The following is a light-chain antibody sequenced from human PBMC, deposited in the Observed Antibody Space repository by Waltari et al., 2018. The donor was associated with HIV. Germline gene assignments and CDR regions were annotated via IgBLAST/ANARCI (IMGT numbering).Light chain of an antibody. CDR3: ETLDDNLHGPV. Sequence: QSVLTQPPSASGTPGQRVTISCSGSSSNIGNNAVSWYQQFPATAPKLLIYSKNERPSGGPDRFAGCKSGTSASLAISGLQSEDDANYYCETLDDNLHGPVFGGGTKLTVL. V-gene: IGLV1-44*01. CDR2: SKN. J-gene: IGLJ2*01. CDR1: SSNIGNNA.